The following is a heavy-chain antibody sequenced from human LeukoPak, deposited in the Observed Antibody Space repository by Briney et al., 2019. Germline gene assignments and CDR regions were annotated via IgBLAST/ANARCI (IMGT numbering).Heavy chain of an antibody. D-gene: IGHD2-15*01. CDR3: ARSPQGGHFDF. V-gene: IGHV3-64*01. CDR1: GFIFSTYA. J-gene: IGHJ4*02. Sequence: GGSLRLSCAASGFIFSTYAMHWVRQAPGKGLEHVSGISRNGNTTSYANSVKGRFTISRDNSKNTLYLQMNSLRAEDTAVYYCARSPQGGHFDFWGQGALVTVSS. CDR2: ISRNGNTT.